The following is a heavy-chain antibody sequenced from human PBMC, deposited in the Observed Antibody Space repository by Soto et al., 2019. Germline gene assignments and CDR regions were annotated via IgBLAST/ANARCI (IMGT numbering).Heavy chain of an antibody. CDR2: INPNSGGT. CDR1: GYTFTGYY. CDR3: ASQQLVHYYYGMDV. V-gene: IGHV1-2*04. Sequence: ASVKVSCKASGYTFTGYYMHWVRQAPGQGLEWMGWINPNSGGTNYAQKFQGWVTMTRDTSISTAYMELSRLRSDDTAVYYCASQQLVHYYYGMDVWGQGTTVTVSS. J-gene: IGHJ6*02. D-gene: IGHD6-13*01.